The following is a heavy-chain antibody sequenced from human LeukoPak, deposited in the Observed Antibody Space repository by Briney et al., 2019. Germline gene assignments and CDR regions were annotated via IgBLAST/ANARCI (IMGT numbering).Heavy chain of an antibody. Sequence: GESLKISCKGSGYSFSTYWIGWVRQMPGIGLEWMGIIYPGDSDTRYSPSFQGQVTIAADKSISTAYLQLSSLKASDTGMYYCARTYYYGSGSYYNPGHWGQGTLVTVSS. CDR2: IYPGDSDT. CDR1: GYSFSTYW. J-gene: IGHJ4*02. V-gene: IGHV5-51*01. CDR3: ARTYYYGSGSYYNPGH. D-gene: IGHD3-10*01.